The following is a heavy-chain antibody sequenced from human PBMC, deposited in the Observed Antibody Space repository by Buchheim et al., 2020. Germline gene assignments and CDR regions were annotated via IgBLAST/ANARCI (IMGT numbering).Heavy chain of an antibody. CDR3: ARAHVSRFWSGP. V-gene: IGHV4-31*03. D-gene: IGHD3-3*01. CDR2: IYDSGSS. J-gene: IGHJ5*02. Sequence: QVQLQESGPGLVKPSQTLSLTCTVSGGSISSGGYYWNWIRQHPGKGLKWIGDIYDSGSSNYNPSLKSRLTISADTSKNQFSLKLSSVTAADTAVYYCARAHVSRFWSGPWGQGT. CDR1: GGSISSGGYY.